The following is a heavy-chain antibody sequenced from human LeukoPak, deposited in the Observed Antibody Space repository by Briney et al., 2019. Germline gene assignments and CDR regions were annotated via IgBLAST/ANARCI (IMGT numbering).Heavy chain of an antibody. D-gene: IGHD4-23*01. J-gene: IGHJ4*02. Sequence: PGGSLRLSCAASGFTFDDYGMSWVRQAPGKGLECVSGINWNGGSTGYADSVKGRFTISRDNAKNSLYLQMNSLRAEDTALYYCARAVYGGKGPLDYWGPGSLVTVSS. CDR1: GFTFDDYG. CDR2: INWNGGST. V-gene: IGHV3-20*04. CDR3: ARAVYGGKGPLDY.